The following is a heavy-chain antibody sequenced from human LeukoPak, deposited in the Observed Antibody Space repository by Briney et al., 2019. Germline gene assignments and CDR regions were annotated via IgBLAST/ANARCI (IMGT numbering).Heavy chain of an antibody. V-gene: IGHV4-39*01. CDR2: IYYSGST. CDR3: ARWILYSSGSYSDY. D-gene: IGHD3-10*01. J-gene: IGHJ4*02. CDR1: GGSISSSSYY. Sequence: SETLSLTCTVSGGSISSSSYYWGWIRQPPGKGLEWIGTIYYSGSTYYNPSLKSRVTISVDTSKNLFSLNLSSVTAADTAVYYCARWILYSSGSYSDYWGQGTLVTVSS.